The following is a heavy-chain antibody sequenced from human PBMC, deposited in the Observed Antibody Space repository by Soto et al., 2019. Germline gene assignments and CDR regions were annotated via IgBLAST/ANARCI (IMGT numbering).Heavy chain of an antibody. D-gene: IGHD3-3*01. Sequence: GGSLRLSCAASGFTFSSYWMSWVRQAPGKGLEWVANIKQDGSEKYYVDSVKGRFTISRDNAKNSLYLQMNSLRAEDTAVYYCARDRVGDFWSGYYYYYGMDVWGQGTTVTVSS. J-gene: IGHJ6*02. V-gene: IGHV3-7*01. CDR2: IKQDGSEK. CDR3: ARDRVGDFWSGYYYYYGMDV. CDR1: GFTFSSYW.